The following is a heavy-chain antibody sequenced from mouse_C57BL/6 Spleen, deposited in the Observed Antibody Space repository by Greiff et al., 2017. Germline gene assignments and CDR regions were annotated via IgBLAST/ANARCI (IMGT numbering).Heavy chain of an antibody. Sequence: QVQLQQSGAELARPGASVKMSCTASGYTFTSYTMHWVKQRPGQGLEWIGYINPSSGYTKYNQKFKDKATLTADKSSSTAYMQLSSLTSEDSAVYDWARITTVAFDYWGQVTTLTVSS. CDR2: INPSSGYT. D-gene: IGHD1-1*01. CDR3: ARITTVAFDY. V-gene: IGHV1-4*01. J-gene: IGHJ2*01. CDR1: GYTFTSYT.